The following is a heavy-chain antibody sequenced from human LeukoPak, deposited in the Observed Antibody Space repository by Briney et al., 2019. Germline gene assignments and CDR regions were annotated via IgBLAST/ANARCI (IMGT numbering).Heavy chain of an antibody. V-gene: IGHV3-30-3*01. D-gene: IGHD3-10*01. J-gene: IGHJ4*02. CDR1: EFTFSSYW. CDR3: ARDGSYMVRGVSTYYFDY. CDR2: VGYDGDKR. Sequence: GGSLRLSCAASEFTFSSYWMHWVRQSPGKGLEWLAVVGYDGDKRDYADSVRGRFTISRDNSRNTIDLQLSSLRAEDTAVYYCARDGSYMVRGVSTYYFDYWGQGALVTVSS.